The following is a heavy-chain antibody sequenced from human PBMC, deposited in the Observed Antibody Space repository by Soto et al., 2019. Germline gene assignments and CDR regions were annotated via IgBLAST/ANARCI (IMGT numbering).Heavy chain of an antibody. J-gene: IGHJ6*02. Sequence: EVQLLESGGGLAQPGGSLRLSCAAAEFTLRNNGMSWVRQAPGQGLEWVSGISASGGSTYYADSVKGRFTISRDNSKNTVYLQMNSLRAEDTAVYYCAKDQTTLEFSLYYFYGMDVWGQGTTVTVSS. V-gene: IGHV3-23*01. CDR2: ISASGGST. D-gene: IGHD4-17*01. CDR3: AKDQTTLEFSLYYFYGMDV. CDR1: EFTLRNNG.